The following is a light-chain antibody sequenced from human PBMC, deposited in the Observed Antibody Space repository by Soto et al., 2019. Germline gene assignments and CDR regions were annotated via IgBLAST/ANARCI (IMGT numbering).Light chain of an antibody. V-gene: IGLV2-23*01. CDR1: SSDVGSHNL. CDR2: EDS. Sequence: QSALTQPASVSGSPGQSITISCTGTSSDVGSHNLVSWYQQHPGKAPKLMIYEDSKRPSGVSNRFFGSKSGNTASLTISGLQAEDVADYFCCSYARGSTLVFGGGTKLSVL. J-gene: IGLJ3*02. CDR3: CSYARGSTLV.